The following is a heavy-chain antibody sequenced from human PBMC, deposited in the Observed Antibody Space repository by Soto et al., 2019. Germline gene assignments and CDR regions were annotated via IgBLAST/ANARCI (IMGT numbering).Heavy chain of an antibody. Sequence: HPGGTLRLSCAASGFTFSIHGMHWVRQTPGKGLEWVAVISNDGNKKYYVESVEGRFSISRDNSKSIVYLQMNNVRIEDTAKYYCAKDKVPYHDLWSGQRWCAPWVQAT. CDR1: GFTFSIHG. CDR3: AKDKVPYHDLWSGQRWCAP. V-gene: IGHV3-30*18. CDR2: ISNDGNKK. D-gene: IGHD3-3*01. J-gene: IGHJ5*02.